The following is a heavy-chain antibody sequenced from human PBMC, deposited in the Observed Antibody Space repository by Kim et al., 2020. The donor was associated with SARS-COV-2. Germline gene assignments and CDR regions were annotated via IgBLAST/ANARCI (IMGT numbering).Heavy chain of an antibody. CDR2: IYYSGST. CDR1: GGSISSSSYY. CDR3: ARDFGNYYGSGSYTELDY. J-gene: IGHJ4*02. D-gene: IGHD3-10*01. Sequence: SETLSLTCTVSGGSISSSSYYWGWIRQPPGKGLEWIGSIYYSGSTYYNPSLKSRVTMSVDTSKNQFSLKLSSVTAADTAVYYCARDFGNYYGSGSYTELDYWGQGTLVTVSS. V-gene: IGHV4-39*07.